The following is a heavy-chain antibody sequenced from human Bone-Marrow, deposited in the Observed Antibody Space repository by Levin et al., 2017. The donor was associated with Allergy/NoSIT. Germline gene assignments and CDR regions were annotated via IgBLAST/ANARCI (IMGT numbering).Heavy chain of an antibody. CDR1: GFTFSSYG. CDR3: ARAQSKYCSGGSCYYDAFDI. J-gene: IGHJ3*02. D-gene: IGHD2-15*01. Sequence: GGSLRLSCAASGFTFSSYGMHWVRQAPGKGLEWVAVIWYDGSNKYYADSVKGRFTISRDNSKNTLYLQMNSLRAEDTAVYYCARAQSKYCSGGSCYYDAFDIWGQGTMVTVSS. V-gene: IGHV3-33*01. CDR2: IWYDGSNK.